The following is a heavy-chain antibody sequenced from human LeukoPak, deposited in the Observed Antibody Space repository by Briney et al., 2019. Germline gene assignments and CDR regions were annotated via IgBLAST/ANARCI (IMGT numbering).Heavy chain of an antibody. CDR3: ARGGRPGIAAAGISYFDY. Sequence: ASVKVSCKASGGTFSSYAISWVRQAPGQGLEWMGGIIPIFGTANYAQKFQGRVTITADESTSTAYMELRSLRSDDTAVYYCARGGRPGIAAAGISYFDYWGQGTLVTVSS. CDR2: IIPIFGTA. V-gene: IGHV1-69*01. J-gene: IGHJ4*02. CDR1: GGTFSSYA. D-gene: IGHD6-13*01.